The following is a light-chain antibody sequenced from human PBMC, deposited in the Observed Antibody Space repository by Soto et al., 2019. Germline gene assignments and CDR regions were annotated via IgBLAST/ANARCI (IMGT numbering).Light chain of an antibody. J-gene: IGKJ5*01. V-gene: IGKV1-27*01. Sequence: DIHVTQSPSSLSASLGDRVTITCRASQGISNYLTWYQQKPGKVPKLLIYGASTLQSGVPSRFSGSGSGTDFTLTISSLQPEDVATYYCQKYNSAPWTFGQGTRLEIK. CDR2: GAS. CDR1: QGISNY. CDR3: QKYNSAPWT.